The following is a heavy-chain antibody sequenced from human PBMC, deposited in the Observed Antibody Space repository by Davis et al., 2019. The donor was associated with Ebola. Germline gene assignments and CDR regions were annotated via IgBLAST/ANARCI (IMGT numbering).Heavy chain of an antibody. J-gene: IGHJ6*02. Sequence: GESLKISCSASGFTFSSYAMHWVRQAPGKGLEYVSAISSNGGSTYYADSVKGRFTISRDNSKNTLYLQVSSLRAEDTAVYYCVNSPVKGSGYYYVHYYYGMDVWGQGTTVTVSS. V-gene: IGHV3-64D*08. D-gene: IGHD3-22*01. CDR1: GFTFSSYA. CDR2: ISSNGGST. CDR3: VNSPVKGSGYYYVHYYYGMDV.